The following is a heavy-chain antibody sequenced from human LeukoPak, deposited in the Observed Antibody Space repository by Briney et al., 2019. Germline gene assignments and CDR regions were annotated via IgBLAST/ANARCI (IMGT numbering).Heavy chain of an antibody. V-gene: IGHV4-59*01. CDR1: GGSISSYY. CDR3: ARGPGIPYYYYYYMDV. D-gene: IGHD1-1*01. J-gene: IGHJ6*03. Sequence: SETLSLTCTVSGGSISSYYWSWIRQPPGKGLEWIGYIYYSGSTNYNPSLKSRVTISVDTSKNQFSLKLSSVTAADTAVYYCARGPGIPYYYYYYMDVWGKGTTVTVSS. CDR2: IYYSGST.